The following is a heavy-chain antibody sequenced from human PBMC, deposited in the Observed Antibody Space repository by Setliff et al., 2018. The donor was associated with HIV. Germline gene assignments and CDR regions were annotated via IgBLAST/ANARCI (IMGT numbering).Heavy chain of an antibody. J-gene: IGHJ6*03. CDR3: ARGYPGIAVAGLTYYYYYYMDV. CDR2: IHHSGST. Sequence: SETLSLTCTVYGDSVSDYYWSWIRQTPGKGLEWIGEIHHSGSTNYNPSLQSRVTMSVDTSKNQFSLNLSSVTAADTAVYYCARGYPGIAVAGLTYYYYYYMDVWGKGTTVTVSS. D-gene: IGHD6-19*01. CDR1: GDSVSDYY. V-gene: IGHV4-34*01.